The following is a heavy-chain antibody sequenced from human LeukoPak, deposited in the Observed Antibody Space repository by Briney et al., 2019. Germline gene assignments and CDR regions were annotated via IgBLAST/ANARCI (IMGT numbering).Heavy chain of an antibody. Sequence: PGGSLRLSCAASGFTFDDYAMHWVRQAPGKGLEWVSVISWNSGSIGYADSVKGRFTISRDNAKNSLYLQMNSLRAEDTALYYCAKDLLGGYCSSTSCQPMDFDYWGQGTLVTVSS. J-gene: IGHJ4*02. V-gene: IGHV3-9*01. CDR2: ISWNSGSI. CDR1: GFTFDDYA. CDR3: AKDLLGGYCSSTSCQPMDFDY. D-gene: IGHD2-2*01.